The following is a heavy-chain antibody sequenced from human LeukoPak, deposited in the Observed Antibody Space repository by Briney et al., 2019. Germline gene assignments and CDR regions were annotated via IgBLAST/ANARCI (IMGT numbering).Heavy chain of an antibody. CDR1: GFTFSDYW. V-gene: IGHV3-7*04. CDR2: IKFDESEK. CDR3: ARVTTNGYFDY. D-gene: IGHD1-1*01. J-gene: IGHJ4*02. Sequence: GGSLRLSCAASGFTFSDYWMSWVRQAPGKGLEWVASIKFDESEKHYMDSVKGRFTISRDSAKSSLYLQMNSLRAEDTAVYFCARVTTNGYFDYWGQGTLVTVSS.